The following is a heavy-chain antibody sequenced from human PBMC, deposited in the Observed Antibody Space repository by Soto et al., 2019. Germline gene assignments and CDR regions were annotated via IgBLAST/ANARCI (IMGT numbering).Heavy chain of an antibody. CDR1: GGSISSGGYS. J-gene: IGHJ4*02. Sequence: SETLSLTCAVSGGSISSGGYSWSWIRQPPGKGLEWIGYIYHSGSTYYNPSLKSRVTISVDRSKNQFSLKLSSVTAADTAVYYCARGQQLARNYWGQGTLVTVSS. CDR3: ARGQQLARNY. CDR2: IYHSGST. V-gene: IGHV4-30-2*01. D-gene: IGHD6-13*01.